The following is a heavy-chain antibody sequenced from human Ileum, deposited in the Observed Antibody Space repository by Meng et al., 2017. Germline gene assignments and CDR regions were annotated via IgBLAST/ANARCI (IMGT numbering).Heavy chain of an antibody. CDR3: ARGREQQLVRGFGY. CDR1: GGSFSGYY. V-gene: IGHV4-34*01. D-gene: IGHD6-6*01. J-gene: IGHJ4*02. Sequence: QVQRRKWGAGLLKPSETLSLTCAVYGGSFSGYYCSWLRQPPGKGLEWIGEINHSGNTNYNPSLKSRVTLSLDTSKNHFSLNLTSVTAADTAVYYCARGREQQLVRGFGYWGQGTLVTVSS. CDR2: INHSGNT.